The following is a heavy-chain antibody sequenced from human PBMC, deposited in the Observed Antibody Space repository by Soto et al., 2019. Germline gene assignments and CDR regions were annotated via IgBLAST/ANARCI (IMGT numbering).Heavy chain of an antibody. CDR2: IYYSGST. J-gene: IGHJ5*02. CDR1: GGSIISGDYY. CDR3: ARQDTAMVTWFDP. Sequence: SETLSLTCTVSGGSIISGDYYWSWIRQPPGKGLEWIGYIYYSGSTYYNPSLKSRVTISVDTSKNQFSLKLSSVTAADTTVYYCARQDTAMVTWFDPWGQGTLVSVSS. V-gene: IGHV4-30-4*01. D-gene: IGHD5-18*01.